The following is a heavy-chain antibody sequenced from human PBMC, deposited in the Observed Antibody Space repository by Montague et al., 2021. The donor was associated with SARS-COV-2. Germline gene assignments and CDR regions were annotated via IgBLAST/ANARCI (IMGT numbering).Heavy chain of an antibody. V-gene: IGHV6-1*01. D-gene: IGHD4-11*01. CDR2: TYYRSKWYN. CDR3: ARISVGSKYYFDF. CDR1: GDSVSINIAT. J-gene: IGHJ4*02. Sequence: CAISGDSVSINIATWNWIRQSPSRGLEWLGRTYYRSKWYNDYAESVKSRITIDPDTSKHQFSLHLNSVTPEDTAVYYCARISVGSKYYFDFWGQGTLVTVSS.